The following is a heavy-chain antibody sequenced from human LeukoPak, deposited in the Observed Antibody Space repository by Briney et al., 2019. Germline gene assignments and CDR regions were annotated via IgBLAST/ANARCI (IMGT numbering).Heavy chain of an antibody. J-gene: IGHJ4*02. D-gene: IGHD3-22*01. Sequence: GESLKISCKGSGYSFTTYWIGWVRQMPGRGLEWMGIIYPGDSDIRYSPSFQGQVTISADKSISTAYLQWSSLKASDTAMYYCARQFRDSSGYYSYYFDHWGQGTLVTVSS. CDR2: IYPGDSDI. CDR1: GYSFTTYW. CDR3: ARQFRDSSGYYSYYFDH. V-gene: IGHV5-51*01.